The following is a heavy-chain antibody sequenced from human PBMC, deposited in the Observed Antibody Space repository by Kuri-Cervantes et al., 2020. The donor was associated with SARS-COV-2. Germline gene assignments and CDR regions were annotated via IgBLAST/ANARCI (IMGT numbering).Heavy chain of an antibody. Sequence: GGPLRPPCAASGFPFSSYEMNWVRQTPGKGLEWVSYISSTGDTIYYADSVKGRFTISRDNAKNSLYLQMNSLRAEDSAVYYCTTVSDYYDSSGYFLDFDYWGQGTLVTVSS. D-gene: IGHD3-22*01. V-gene: IGHV3-48*03. J-gene: IGHJ4*02. CDR3: TTVSDYYDSSGYFLDFDY. CDR2: ISSTGDTI. CDR1: GFPFSSYE.